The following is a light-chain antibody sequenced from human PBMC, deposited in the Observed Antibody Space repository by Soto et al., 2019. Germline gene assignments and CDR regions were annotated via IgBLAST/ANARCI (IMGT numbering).Light chain of an antibody. CDR3: SSYTSTSSYV. Sequence: QSVLTQPASVSGSPGQSITISCTGTSSDIGDYNYVSWYQQHPGKAPKLMIYEVSNRPSGISNRFSGSKSGNTASLTISGLQADDEADYYCSSYTSTSSYVFGTGTKVTV. J-gene: IGLJ1*01. CDR2: EVS. V-gene: IGLV2-14*01. CDR1: SSDIGDYNY.